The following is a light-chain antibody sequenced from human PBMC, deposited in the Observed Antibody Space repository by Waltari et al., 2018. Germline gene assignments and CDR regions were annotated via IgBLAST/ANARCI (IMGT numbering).Light chain of an antibody. V-gene: IGLV2-14*01. J-gene: IGLJ3*02. CDR1: SSDVGSYNY. CDR3: SSYTSSSTWV. CDR2: DVT. Sequence: QSALTQPASVSGSPGQPITISCTGTSSDVGSYNYVSWYQKHPGKAPKLMIYDVTKRPSGVSNRFSGSKSGNTASLTISGLQAEDEADYYCSSYTSSSTWVFGGGTKLTVL.